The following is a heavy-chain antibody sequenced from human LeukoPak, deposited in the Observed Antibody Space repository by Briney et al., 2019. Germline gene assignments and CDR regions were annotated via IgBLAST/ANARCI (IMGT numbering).Heavy chain of an antibody. CDR2: INANGIGT. CDR3: AKHPVSGNFDS. V-gene: IGHV3-23*01. D-gene: IGHD5/OR15-5a*01. CDR1: GFTVATYA. Sequence: GGSLRLSCVASGFTVATYAMSWVRQAPGKGLEWVSAINANGIGTFYADSVKGRFTISRDNSKNTLFLQMDSLRAEDTALYYCAKHPVSGNFDSWGQGTLVTVSS. J-gene: IGHJ4*02.